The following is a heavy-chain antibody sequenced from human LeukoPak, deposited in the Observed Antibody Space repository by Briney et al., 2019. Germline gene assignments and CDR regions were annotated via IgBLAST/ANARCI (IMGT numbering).Heavy chain of an antibody. D-gene: IGHD1-14*01. J-gene: IGHJ3*02. V-gene: IGHV3-20*04. Sequence: GGSLRLSCAASGFTFSNAWMSWVRQAPGKGLEWVSGINWNGGSTGYADSVKGRFTISRDNAKNSLYLQMNSLRAEDTAVYYCARSTTAKAFDIWGQGTMVTVSS. CDR1: GFTFSNAW. CDR3: ARSTTAKAFDI. CDR2: INWNGGST.